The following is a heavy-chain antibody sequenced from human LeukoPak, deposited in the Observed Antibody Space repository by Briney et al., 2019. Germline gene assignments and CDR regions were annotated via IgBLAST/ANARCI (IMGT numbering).Heavy chain of an antibody. CDR3: AKDSCGGDCYSFDY. CDR1: GLTFSGYG. D-gene: IGHD2-21*02. J-gene: IGHJ4*02. CDR2: ISYDGSHK. Sequence: PGRSLRLSCAASGLTFSGYGMHWVRQAPGKGLEWVAVISYDGSHKYYADSVKGRFTISRDSSKNTLYLQMNSLRAEDTAVYYCAKDSCGGDCYSFDYWGQGTLVTVSS. V-gene: IGHV3-30*18.